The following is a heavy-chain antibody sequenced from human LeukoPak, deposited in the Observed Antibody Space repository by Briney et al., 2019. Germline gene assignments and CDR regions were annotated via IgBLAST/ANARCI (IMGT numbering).Heavy chain of an antibody. CDR2: IYTSGST. V-gene: IGHV4-4*07. CDR3: ARGYSNSGSYVGWFDP. D-gene: IGHD1-26*01. Sequence: SETLSLTCTVFGGSVSSYYWSWIRQPAGKGLEWVGRIYTSGSTNYNPSLKSRVTMSVDTSKNQFSLKLSSVTAADTAVYYCARGYSNSGSYVGWFDPWGQGTLVTVSS. J-gene: IGHJ5*02. CDR1: GGSVSSYY.